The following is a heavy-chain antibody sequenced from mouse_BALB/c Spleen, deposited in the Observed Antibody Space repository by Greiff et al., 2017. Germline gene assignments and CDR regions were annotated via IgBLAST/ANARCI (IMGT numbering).Heavy chain of an antibody. V-gene: IGHV3-6*02. J-gene: IGHJ2*01. D-gene: IGHD1-1*01. CDR1: GYSITSGYF. CDR2: ISYDGSN. CDR3: AIYYYGSSYDSFDD. Sequence: DVQLQESGPGLVKPSQSLSLTCSVTGYSITSGYFWSWIRQFPGNQLEWIGYISYDGSNNSNQSLKNRISITRDTSKNQFFLKLNSVTTEDTATYYCAIYYYGSSYDSFDDWGQGTTLTVSS.